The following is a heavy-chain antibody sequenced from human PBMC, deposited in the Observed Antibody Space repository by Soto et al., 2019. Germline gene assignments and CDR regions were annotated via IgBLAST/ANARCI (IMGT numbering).Heavy chain of an antibody. J-gene: IGHJ4*02. D-gene: IGHD1-1*01. V-gene: IGHV4-4*07. CDR2: IYTSGAT. Sequence: QVQLQESGPGLVKPSETLSLTCSVSGSSFSNFYWSWIRQPAGKGLEWIGRIYTSGATSYNPSLKSRVTMSVDTSQTRMSLNLRSVTAADTAVYYCARGGIQLSYAFDYWGQGILVTVSS. CDR1: GSSFSNFY. CDR3: ARGGIQLSYAFDY.